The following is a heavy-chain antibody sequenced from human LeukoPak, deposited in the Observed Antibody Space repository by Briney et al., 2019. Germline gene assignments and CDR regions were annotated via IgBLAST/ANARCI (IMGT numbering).Heavy chain of an antibody. CDR3: ARDPYSGNYGTYYYYYMDV. Sequence: GGSLRLSCAASGFTFSSYWMSWVRQAPGKGLEWVANIKQDGSEKYYVDSVKGRFTISRDNAKNSLYLQMDSLGPEDTAVYYCARDPYSGNYGTYYYYYMDVWGKGTTVTISS. D-gene: IGHD1-26*01. CDR1: GFTFSSYW. CDR2: IKQDGSEK. J-gene: IGHJ6*03. V-gene: IGHV3-7*01.